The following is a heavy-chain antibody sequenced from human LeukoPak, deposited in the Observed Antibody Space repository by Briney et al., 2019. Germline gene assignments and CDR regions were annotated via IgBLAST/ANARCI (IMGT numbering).Heavy chain of an antibody. CDR2: ISSGSRPI. Sequence: GGSLRLSCAASGFTFSIYSINWVRQAPGKGLEWLSYISSGSRPISYADSLKGRFTVSRDNAKNSVDLQMDSLRAEDTAVYYCARVGTSGWTSDYWGQGTPVTVSS. V-gene: IGHV3-48*04. CDR3: ARVGTSGWTSDY. CDR1: GFTFSIYS. D-gene: IGHD6-19*01. J-gene: IGHJ4*02.